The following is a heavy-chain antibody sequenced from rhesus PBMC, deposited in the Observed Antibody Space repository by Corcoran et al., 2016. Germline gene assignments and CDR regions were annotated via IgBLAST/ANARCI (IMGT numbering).Heavy chain of an antibody. Sequence: QLQLQESGPGLVKPSETLSLTCAVSGGSISGGYGWSWIRQPPGKGLEWIGHIFGSIGSTSYNPSLKCRVTISTDPSKNQFSLKLSSVTAADTAVYYCAREIAAAGPGGVDYWGQGVLVTVSS. CDR3: AREIAAAGPGGVDY. V-gene: IGHV4S7*01. D-gene: IGHD6S26*01. J-gene: IGHJ4*01. CDR2: IFGSIGST. CDR1: GGSISGGYG.